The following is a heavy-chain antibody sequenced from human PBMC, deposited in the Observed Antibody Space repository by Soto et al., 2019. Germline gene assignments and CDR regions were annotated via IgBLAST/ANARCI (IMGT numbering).Heavy chain of an antibody. CDR3: ARHSGSDYRMYNWFDP. CDR2: IYYSGST. CDR1: GGSISIYY. D-gene: IGHD3-10*01. Sequence: SDTLSLTCTVSGGSISIYYWSWIRQPPGKGLEWIGYIYYSGSTNYNPSLKSRVTISVDTSKNQFSLKLSSVTAADTAVYYCARHSGSDYRMYNWFDPWGQGTLVTVSS. V-gene: IGHV4-59*08. J-gene: IGHJ5*02.